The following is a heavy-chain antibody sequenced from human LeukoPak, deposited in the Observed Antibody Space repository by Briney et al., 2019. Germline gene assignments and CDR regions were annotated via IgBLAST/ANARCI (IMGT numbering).Heavy chain of an antibody. J-gene: IGHJ4*02. V-gene: IGHV1-46*01. D-gene: IGHD6-19*01. Sequence: PGASVKVSCKASGYTFTSYYMHWVRQAPGQGLEWMGIINPSGGSTSYAQKFQGRVTMTRDTSTSTVYMELSSLRSEDTAVYYCARDGGQWLVTYYFDYWGQGTLVTVSS. CDR1: GYTFTSYY. CDR2: INPSGGST. CDR3: ARDGGQWLVTYYFDY.